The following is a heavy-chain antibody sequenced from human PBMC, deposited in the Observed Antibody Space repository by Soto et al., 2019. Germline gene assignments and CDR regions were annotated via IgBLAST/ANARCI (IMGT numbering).Heavy chain of an antibody. CDR1: GYTFISNY. CDR2: INPGGGGA. J-gene: IGHJ4*02. CDR3: AKGRNGYDYYLDY. V-gene: IGHV1-46*01. Sequence: ASVKVSCKAFGYTFISNYIYWVRQAPGQGLEWMGVINPGGGGATYAQRFQDRVTMTRDTSSSTVYMELGSLRSEDTAIHYCAKGRNGYDYYLDYWGKGTLVTVS. D-gene: IGHD5-12*01.